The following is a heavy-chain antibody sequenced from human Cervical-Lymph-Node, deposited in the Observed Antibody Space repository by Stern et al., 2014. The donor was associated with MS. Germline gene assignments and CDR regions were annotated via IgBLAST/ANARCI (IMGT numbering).Heavy chain of an antibody. D-gene: IGHD1-26*01. CDR2: VIPIFGTA. J-gene: IGHJ6*02. CDR1: GGTFSSYA. CDR3: ARGELKEGLVRGMDV. Sequence: VQLVESGAEVKQPGSSVKVSCKASGGTFSSYAISWVRQAPGQGLEWMGGVIPIFGTANYAQKCQGRVTITADESTSTAYMELSSLRSEDTAVYYCARGELKEGLVRGMDVWGQGTTVTVSS. V-gene: IGHV1-69*01.